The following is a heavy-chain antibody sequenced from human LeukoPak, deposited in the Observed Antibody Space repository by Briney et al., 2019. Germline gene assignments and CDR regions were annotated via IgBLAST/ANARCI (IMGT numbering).Heavy chain of an antibody. CDR1: GGSISSYY. CDR2: IYTSGST. CDR3: ARIRIVGAINWFDP. V-gene: IGHV4-4*07. J-gene: IGHJ5*02. D-gene: IGHD1-26*01. Sequence: SETLSLTCTVSGGSISSYYWSWIRQPAGKGLEWIGRIYTSGSTNYNPSLKSRVTMSVDTPKNQFSLKLSSVTAADTAVYYCARIRIVGAINWFDPWGQGTLVTVSS.